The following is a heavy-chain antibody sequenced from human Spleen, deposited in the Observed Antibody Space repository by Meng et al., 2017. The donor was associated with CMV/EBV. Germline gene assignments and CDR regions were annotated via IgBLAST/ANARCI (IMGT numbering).Heavy chain of an antibody. CDR1: GFTSNDYA. CDR2: IYGNSARI. CDR3: IRDVRPGGADV. V-gene: IGHV3-9*02. Sequence: GGSLRLSCAASGFTSNDYAMHWIRQAPGKGLEWVSGIYGNSARIDCADSVKGRFTISRDNAKNSLYLQMNGLRTEDTAVYYCIRDVRPGGADVWGQGTTVIVSS. D-gene: IGHD3-10*01. J-gene: IGHJ6*02.